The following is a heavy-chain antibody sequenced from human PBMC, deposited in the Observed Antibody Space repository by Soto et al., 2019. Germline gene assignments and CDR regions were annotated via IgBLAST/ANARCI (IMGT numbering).Heavy chain of an antibody. CDR3: VRGEGWVDY. CDR2: VNEDGSEK. J-gene: IGHJ4*02. D-gene: IGHD1-26*01. Sequence: EVQLVESGGGLVQPGGSLRLSCAASGFSFGSYWMTWVRQTPGKGLEWVANVNEDGSEKHYVDSVKGRFTISRDNAERSLYLQVNSLRAEDTAVYYCVRGEGWVDYWGPGTLVTVSS. CDR1: GFSFGSYW. V-gene: IGHV3-7*05.